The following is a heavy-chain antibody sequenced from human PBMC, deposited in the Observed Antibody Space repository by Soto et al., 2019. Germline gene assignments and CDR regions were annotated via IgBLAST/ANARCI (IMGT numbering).Heavy chain of an antibody. D-gene: IGHD6-19*01. CDR2: IYPGDSDT. Sequence: EVQLVQSGAEVKKPGESLKISCKGSGYSFTNYWIAWVRQMPGKGLELMGIIYPGDSDTRYTPSFQGQVTISADKSIRTTYRQWSSLKASDTSMYYCARHSHIGPSWSVAVGGAFFDYWGQGTLVTVAS. CDR1: GYSFTNYW. V-gene: IGHV5-51*01. CDR3: ARHSHIGPSWSVAVGGAFFDY. J-gene: IGHJ4*02.